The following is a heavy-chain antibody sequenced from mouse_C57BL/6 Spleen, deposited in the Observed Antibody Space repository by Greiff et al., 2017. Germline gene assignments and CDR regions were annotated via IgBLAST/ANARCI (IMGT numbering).Heavy chain of an antibody. CDR3: TRSGYYGSSYGDAMDY. CDR1: GYTFTSYW. J-gene: IGHJ4*01. D-gene: IGHD1-1*01. CDR2: IYPGNSDT. V-gene: IGHV1-5*01. Sequence: VQLQQSGTVLARPGASVKMSCKTSGYTFTSYWMHWVKQRPGQGLEWIGAIYPGNSDTSYNQKFKGKAKLTAVTSASTAYMELSSLTNEDSAVYYCTRSGYYGSSYGDAMDYWGQGTSVTVSS.